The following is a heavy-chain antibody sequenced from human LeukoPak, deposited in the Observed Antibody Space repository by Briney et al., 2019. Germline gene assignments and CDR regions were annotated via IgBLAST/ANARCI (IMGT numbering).Heavy chain of an antibody. D-gene: IGHD3-10*01. J-gene: IGHJ5*02. CDR1: GYTFTSYG. CDR3: AREGRYYDSGSYGFDP. V-gene: IGHV1-69*04. Sequence: ASVKVSCKASGYTFTSYGISWVRQAPGQGLEWMGRIIPILGIANYAQKFQGRVTITADKSTSTAYMELSSLRSEDTAMYYCAREGRYYDSGSYGFDPWGQGTLVTVSS. CDR2: IIPILGIA.